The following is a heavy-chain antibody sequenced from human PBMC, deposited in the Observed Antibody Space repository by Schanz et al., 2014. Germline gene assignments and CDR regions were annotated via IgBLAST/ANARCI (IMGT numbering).Heavy chain of an antibody. V-gene: IGHV1-46*01. CDR3: ARGRGFYDY. J-gene: IGHJ4*02. CDR1: GYTFTSDS. CDR2: INSSGGGT. Sequence: QVQLVQSGAEVKKPGASVKVSCKASGYTFTSDSMHWVRQAPGQGLEWMGYINSSGGGTSYAQKFQDRLTMTRDASTSTVYMELSSLRSEDTAVHYCARGRGFYDYWGQGTLVTVSS. D-gene: IGHD3-10*01.